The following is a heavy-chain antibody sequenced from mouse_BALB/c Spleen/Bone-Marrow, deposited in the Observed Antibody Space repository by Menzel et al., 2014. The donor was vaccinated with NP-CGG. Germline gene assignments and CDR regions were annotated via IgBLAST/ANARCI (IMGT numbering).Heavy chain of an antibody. CDR1: GYTFTDYG. V-gene: IGHV1-67*01. CDR2: ISLYSGNT. D-gene: IGHD2-14*01. Sequence: QVHLQQPGPELVRPGVSVKISCKGSGYTFTDYGMHWVKQSHAKSLEWIGLISLYSGNTNYNQKFKDKATMTVDKSSSTAYMELARLTSEDSAIYYCARGDYRYDETMDYWGQGTSVTVSS. J-gene: IGHJ4*01. CDR3: ARGDYRYDETMDY.